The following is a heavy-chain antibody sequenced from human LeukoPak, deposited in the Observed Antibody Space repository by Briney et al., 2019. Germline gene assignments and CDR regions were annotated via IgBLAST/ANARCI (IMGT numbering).Heavy chain of an antibody. V-gene: IGHV3-73*01. CDR1: GFTFSGSA. CDR2: IRSKANSYAT. J-gene: IGHJ6*02. D-gene: IGHD4-17*01. CDR3: TRQYDYGDYSNYYYYGMDV. Sequence: GGSLRLSCAASGFTFSGSAMHWGRQASGKGLEWVGRIRSKANSYATAYAASVKGRFTISRDDSKNTAYLQMNSLKTEDTAVYYCTRQYDYGDYSNYYYYGMDVWGQGTTVTVSS.